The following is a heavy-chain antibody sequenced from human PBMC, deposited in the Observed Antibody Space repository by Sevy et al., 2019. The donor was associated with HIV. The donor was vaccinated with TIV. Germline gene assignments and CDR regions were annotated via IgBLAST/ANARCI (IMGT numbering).Heavy chain of an antibody. CDR2: IYYSGTT. Sequence: SETLSLTCTVSGGSISSGGYYWTWIRQHPGKGLEWIGYIYYSGTTYYHPSLKSRVTISVDTSKNQFSLKLSSVTAADTAVYYCARWHDFWSGYYTGYYCGMDVWGQGTTVTVSS. J-gene: IGHJ6*02. CDR3: ARWHDFWSGYYTGYYCGMDV. CDR1: GGSISSGGYY. V-gene: IGHV4-31*03. D-gene: IGHD3-3*01.